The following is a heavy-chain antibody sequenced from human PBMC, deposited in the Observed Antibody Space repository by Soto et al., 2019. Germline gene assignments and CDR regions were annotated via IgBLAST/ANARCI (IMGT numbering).Heavy chain of an antibody. V-gene: IGHV4-39*01. CDR1: GGSISSSSYY. J-gene: IGHJ6*03. Sequence: QLQLQESGPGLVKPSETLSLTCTVSGGSISSSSYYWGWIRQPPGKGLEWIGSIYYSGSTYYNPSLKSRVTISVETSKNQFSLKLSSVTAADTAVYYCWGWEYTVTTEVDYYYMDVWGKGTTVTVSS. CDR3: WGWEYTVTTEVDYYYMDV. D-gene: IGHD4-4*01. CDR2: IYYSGST.